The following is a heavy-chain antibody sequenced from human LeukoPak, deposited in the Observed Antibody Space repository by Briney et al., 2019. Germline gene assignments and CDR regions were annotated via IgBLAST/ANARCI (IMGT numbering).Heavy chain of an antibody. CDR1: GGSISSSSYY. D-gene: IGHD3-22*01. V-gene: IGHV4-39*01. Sequence: PSETLSLTCTVSGGSISSSSYYWGWLRQPPGKGLEWIGSIYYSGSTYYNPSLKSRVTISVDTSKNQFSLKLSSVTAADTAVYYCARQGGYYDSSGYPFDYWGQGTLVTVSS. J-gene: IGHJ4*02. CDR3: ARQGGYYDSSGYPFDY. CDR2: IYYSGST.